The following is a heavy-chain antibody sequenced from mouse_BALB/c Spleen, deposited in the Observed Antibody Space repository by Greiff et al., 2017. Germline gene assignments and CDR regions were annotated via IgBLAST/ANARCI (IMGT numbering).Heavy chain of an antibody. D-gene: IGHD4-1*01. Sequence: EVKLVESGGGLVQPGGSLRLSCATSGFTFTDYYMSWVRQPPGKALEWLGFIRNKANGYTTEYSASVKGRFTISRDNSQSILYLQMNTLRAEDSATYYCARDKGGTWYFDYWGQGTTLTVSS. J-gene: IGHJ2*01. CDR1: GFTFTDYY. CDR2: IRNKANGYTT. V-gene: IGHV7-3*02. CDR3: ARDKGGTWYFDY.